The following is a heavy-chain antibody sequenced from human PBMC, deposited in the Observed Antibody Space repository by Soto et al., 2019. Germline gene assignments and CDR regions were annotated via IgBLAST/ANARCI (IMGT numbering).Heavy chain of an antibody. V-gene: IGHV3-23*01. CDR3: XXXXXXXXXXFEI. J-gene: IGHJ3*02. CDR2: ISGSGTTA. CDR1: GFVFSSYA. Sequence: EVQLLESGGGLVQPGGSLRLSCAASGFVFSSYAMSWVRQAPGKGLEWVSAISGSGTTAYYADSVKGRFIFSRDNPKXXXXXXXXXXXXXXXXXXXXXXXXXXXXXXFEIWGQGTVVTVSS.